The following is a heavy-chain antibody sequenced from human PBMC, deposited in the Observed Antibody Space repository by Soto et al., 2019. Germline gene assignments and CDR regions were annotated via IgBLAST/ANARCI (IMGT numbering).Heavy chain of an antibody. CDR3: ARIPRYSFPTSDDLDS. CDR2: ITPIYPTT. CDR1: GGTFYTYT. V-gene: IGHV1-69*15. D-gene: IGHD5-18*01. J-gene: IGHJ4*02. Sequence: QLQLVQSGAEVRKPGASVQVSCKASGGTFYTYTFSWVRQAPGQGLEWMGSITPIYPTTNYAEKFQGRLTVTADGSTSTAYMELSSLTSDDTAVYYCARIPRYSFPTSDDLDSWGQGTLVTVSS.